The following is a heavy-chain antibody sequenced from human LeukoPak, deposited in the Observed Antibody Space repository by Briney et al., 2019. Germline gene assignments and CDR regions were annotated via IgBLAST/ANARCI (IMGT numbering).Heavy chain of an antibody. J-gene: IGHJ2*01. CDR2: INHSGST. V-gene: IGHV4-34*01. CDR1: GGSFSGYY. D-gene: IGHD6-13*01. CDR3: ARVEAAAGALWYFDL. Sequence: SETLSLTCAVYGGSFSGYYWSWIRQPPGKGLEWIGEINHSGSTNYNPSLKSRVTISVDTPKNQFSLELSSVTAADTAVYYCARVEAAAGALWYFDLWGRGTLVTVSS.